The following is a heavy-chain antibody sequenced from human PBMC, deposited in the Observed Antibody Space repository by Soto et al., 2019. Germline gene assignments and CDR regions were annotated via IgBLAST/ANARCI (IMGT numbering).Heavy chain of an antibody. Sequence: SETLSLTCTVSGGSISSSSYYWGWIRQPPGKGLEWIGSIYYSGSTYYNPSLKSRVTISVDTSKNQFSLKLSSVTAADTAVYYCARHPFGYSSSWYSAGVGYFDYWGQGTLVTVSS. J-gene: IGHJ4*02. CDR1: GGSISSSSYY. CDR2: IYYSGST. CDR3: ARHPFGYSSSWYSAGVGYFDY. D-gene: IGHD6-13*01. V-gene: IGHV4-39*01.